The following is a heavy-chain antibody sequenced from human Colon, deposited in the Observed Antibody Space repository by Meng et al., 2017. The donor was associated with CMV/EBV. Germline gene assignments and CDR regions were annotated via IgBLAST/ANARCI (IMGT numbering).Heavy chain of an antibody. CDR1: GFTFGSYW. J-gene: IGHJ6*02. D-gene: IGHD1-1*01. CDR3: ARDRSGSGMDV. CDR2: INSDGGTT. V-gene: IGHV3-74*01. Sequence: GESLKISCAASGFTFGSYWMHWVRQAPGKGLVWVSRINSDGGTTNYADSVKGRFTISRDISKNIIYLQLTSLRAEDTAVYYCARDRSGSGMDVWGQGTTVTVSS.